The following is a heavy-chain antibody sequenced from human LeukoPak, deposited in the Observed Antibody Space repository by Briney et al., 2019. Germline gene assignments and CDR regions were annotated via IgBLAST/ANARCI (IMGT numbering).Heavy chain of an antibody. CDR1: GSSINSHY. J-gene: IGHJ3*02. D-gene: IGHD1-26*01. Sequence: PSETLSLTCIVSGSSINSHYWSWIRQPPGKGLEWIGDIHYTGTTKYNPSVKSRVTISIDTSKNQFSLELSSVTATDTAVYFCATNRVGTYDRPFDIWGQGTMVTVSS. V-gene: IGHV4-59*08. CDR2: IHYTGTT. CDR3: ATNRVGTYDRPFDI.